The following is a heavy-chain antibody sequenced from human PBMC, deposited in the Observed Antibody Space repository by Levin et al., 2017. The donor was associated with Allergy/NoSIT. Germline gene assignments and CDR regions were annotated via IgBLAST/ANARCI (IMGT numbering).Heavy chain of an antibody. CDR3: ARLGVGAAAGTFFSFAKHNARYFDY. Sequence: ASVKVSCKASGYTFTSYDINWVRQATGQGLEWMGWMNPNSGNTGYAQKFQGRVTMTRNTSISTAYMELSSLRSEDTAVYYCARLGVGAAAGTFFSFAKHNARYFDYWGQGTLVTVSS. CDR2: MNPNSGNT. CDR1: GYTFTSYD. V-gene: IGHV1-8*01. J-gene: IGHJ4*03. D-gene: IGHD6-13*01.